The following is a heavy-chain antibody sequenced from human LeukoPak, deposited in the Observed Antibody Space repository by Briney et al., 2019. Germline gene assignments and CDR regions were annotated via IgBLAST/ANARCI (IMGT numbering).Heavy chain of an antibody. CDR3: ARVSSDSSSWYYDYFDY. Sequence: GGSLRLSCAASGFTFSDYYMSWVRQAPGKGLEWVANIKQDGSEKYYVDSVKGRFTISRDNAKNSLYLQMNSLRAEDTAVYYCARVSSDSSSWYYDYFDYWGQGTLVTVSS. J-gene: IGHJ4*02. D-gene: IGHD6-13*01. V-gene: IGHV3-7*01. CDR2: IKQDGSEK. CDR1: GFTFSDYY.